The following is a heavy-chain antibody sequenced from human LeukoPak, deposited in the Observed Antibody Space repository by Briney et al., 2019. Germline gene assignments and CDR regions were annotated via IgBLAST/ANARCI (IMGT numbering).Heavy chain of an antibody. CDR1: GFTVGSNY. CDR3: ASPNFSGGISHWYFDL. D-gene: IGHD2-15*01. Sequence: GGSLRLSCAASGFTVGSNYMSWVRQAPGKGLEWVSVIYSGGSTYYADSVKGRFTISRDNSKNTLYLQMNSLRAEDTAVYYCASPNFSGGISHWYFDLWGRGTLVTVSS. V-gene: IGHV3-66*01. CDR2: IYSGGST. J-gene: IGHJ2*01.